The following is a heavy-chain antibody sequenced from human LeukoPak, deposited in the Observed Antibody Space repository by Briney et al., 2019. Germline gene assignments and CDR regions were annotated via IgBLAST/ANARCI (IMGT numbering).Heavy chain of an antibody. CDR2: ISFDGSDK. CDR1: GFTFSNYA. Sequence: GGSLRLSCAASGFTFSNYAMHWVRQAPGKGLEWVAFISFDGSDKYYADSVKGRFTISRDNSKNTLYLQMNSLRAEDTAVYYCARDQPGTYTLSSTWGQGTLVTVST. V-gene: IGHV3-30-3*01. D-gene: IGHD6-19*01. J-gene: IGHJ5*02. CDR3: ARDQPGTYTLSST.